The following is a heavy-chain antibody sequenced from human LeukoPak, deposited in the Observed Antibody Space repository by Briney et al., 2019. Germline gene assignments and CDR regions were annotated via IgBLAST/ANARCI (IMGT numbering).Heavy chain of an antibody. CDR3: AKGGPYYYGSGSYYMDV. CDR1: GFTFDDYG. J-gene: IGHJ6*03. V-gene: IGHV3-23*01. Sequence: GGSLRLSCAASGFTFDDYGMSWVRQAPGKGLEWVSAISGSGGSTYYADSVKGRFTISRDNSKNTLYLQMNSLRAEDTAVYYCAKGGPYYYGSGSYYMDVWGKGTTVTISS. D-gene: IGHD3-10*01. CDR2: ISGSGGST.